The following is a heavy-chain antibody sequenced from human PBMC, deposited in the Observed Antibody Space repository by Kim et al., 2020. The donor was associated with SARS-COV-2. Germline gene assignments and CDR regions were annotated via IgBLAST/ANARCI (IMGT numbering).Heavy chain of an antibody. V-gene: IGHV3-11*06. Sequence: RFTIARDNAKNSLYLQMNSLRAEDTAVYYCARDQSFPPLVVASYYGMDVWGQGTAVTVSS. J-gene: IGHJ6*02. CDR3: ARDQSFPPLVVASYYGMDV. D-gene: IGHD2-8*02.